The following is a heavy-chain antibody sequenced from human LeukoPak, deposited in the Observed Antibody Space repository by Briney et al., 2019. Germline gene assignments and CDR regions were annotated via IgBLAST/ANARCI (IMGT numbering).Heavy chain of an antibody. J-gene: IGHJ4*02. CDR2: IKQDGSEL. Sequence: GGSLRLSCAASGFTFSRYWLSWVRQAPGKGLEWVANIKQDGSELSYVDSVKGRFTISRDNAKNSLYLQMNSLRAEDTAVYYCVRGNPFGGYWGQGTLVTVSS. CDR3: VRGNPFGGY. CDR1: GFTFSRYW. V-gene: IGHV3-7*03. D-gene: IGHD2-15*01.